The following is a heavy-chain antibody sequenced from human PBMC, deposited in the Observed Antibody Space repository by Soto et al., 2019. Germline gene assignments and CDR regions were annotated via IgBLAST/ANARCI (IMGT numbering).Heavy chain of an antibody. CDR2: IYNSGNT. CDR1: GGSVSSGSYY. J-gene: IGHJ4*02. V-gene: IGHV4-61*01. D-gene: IGHD3-16*01. Sequence: SETLSLTCTVSGGSVSSGSYYWSWIRQPPGRGLEWIGYIYNSGNTNYNPSLQSRVTISVDTSKNQFSLKLSSVTAADTAVYYCARADYVWGSYPFWGQGTLVTVSS. CDR3: ARADYVWGSYPF.